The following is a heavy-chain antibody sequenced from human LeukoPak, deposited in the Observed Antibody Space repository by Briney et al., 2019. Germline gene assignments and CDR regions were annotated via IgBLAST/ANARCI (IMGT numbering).Heavy chain of an antibody. D-gene: IGHD2-8*01. Sequence: SETLSLTCTVSGGSISTYYWTWIRQPAGKGLEWIGHIYISGTTNYSPSLKSRVTMSVDTSKDQFSLKLSSVTAADTAVYYCARERTSCTNGVCRTPRWFDPWGQGILVTVSS. J-gene: IGHJ5*02. CDR2: IYISGTT. CDR1: GGSISTYY. CDR3: ARERTSCTNGVCRTPRWFDP. V-gene: IGHV4-4*07.